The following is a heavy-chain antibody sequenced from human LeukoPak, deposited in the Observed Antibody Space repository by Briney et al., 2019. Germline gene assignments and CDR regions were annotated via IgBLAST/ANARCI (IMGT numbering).Heavy chain of an antibody. V-gene: IGHV3-48*03. CDR3: ASLSWELLSEDFDY. CDR2: ISSSGSTI. D-gene: IGHD1-26*01. Sequence: PGGSLRLSCAASGFTFSSYEMHWVRQAPGKGLEWVSYISSSGSTIYYADSVKGRFTISRDNSKNTVYLQMNSLRAEDTAVYYCASLSWELLSEDFDYWGQGTLVTVSS. CDR1: GFTFSSYE. J-gene: IGHJ4*02.